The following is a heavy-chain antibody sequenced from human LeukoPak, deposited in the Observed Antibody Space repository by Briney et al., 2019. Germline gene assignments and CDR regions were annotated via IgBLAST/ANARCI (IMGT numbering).Heavy chain of an antibody. CDR2: IYHSGST. Sequence: PSETLSLTCAVSGYSFSSGYYWGWIRQPPGKGLEWIGSIYHSGSTYYNPSLKSRVTISVDTSKNQFSLKLSSVTAADTAVYYCARRLGYCSSTSCPTNWFDPWGQGTLVTVSS. D-gene: IGHD2-2*01. CDR1: GYSFSSGYY. CDR3: ARRLGYCSSTSCPTNWFDP. V-gene: IGHV4-38-2*01. J-gene: IGHJ5*02.